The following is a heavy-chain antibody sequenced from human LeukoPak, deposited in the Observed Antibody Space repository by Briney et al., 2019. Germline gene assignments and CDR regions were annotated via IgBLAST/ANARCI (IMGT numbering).Heavy chain of an antibody. CDR3: AGGGQIGAVADY. J-gene: IGHJ4*02. V-gene: IGHV1-46*01. CDR1: GYIFTSYY. Sequence: ASVKVSCKASGYIFTSYYMHWVRQDPRHGLEWLGIINPSGGSTDYAQKFQGRVTMTRDMSTSTVYMELSSLRSDDTAVCESAGGGQIGAVADYWGQGTLVTVSS. D-gene: IGHD6-13*01. CDR2: INPSGGST.